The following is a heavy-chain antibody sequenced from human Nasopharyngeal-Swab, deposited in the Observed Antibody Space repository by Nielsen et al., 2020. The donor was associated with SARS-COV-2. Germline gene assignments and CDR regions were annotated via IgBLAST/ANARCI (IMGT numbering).Heavy chain of an antibody. V-gene: IGHV3-30*18. CDR3: AKRAVQWELPISYFDY. Sequence: GESLKISCAASGFTFSSYGMHWVRQAPGKGLEWVAVISYDGSNKYYADSVKGRFTISRDNSKNTLYLQMNSLRAEDTAVCYCAKRAVQWELPISYFDYWGQGTLVTVSS. CDR2: ISYDGSNK. CDR1: GFTFSSYG. D-gene: IGHD1-26*01. J-gene: IGHJ4*02.